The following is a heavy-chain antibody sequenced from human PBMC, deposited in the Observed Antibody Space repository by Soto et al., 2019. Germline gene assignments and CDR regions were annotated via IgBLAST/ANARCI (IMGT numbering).Heavy chain of an antibody. CDR2: IRGSGGST. J-gene: IGHJ4*02. V-gene: IGHV3-23*01. Sequence: EVQLLESGGGLVQPGGSLRLSCAASGFTFASYAMNWVRQAPGKGLEWVSGIRGSGGSTYYADPAKGRFTISRDNSKNTLYLQMNSLRAEDTAVYYCAKDRGYFYGPGSSIYYFDYWGQGTLVTVSS. D-gene: IGHD3-10*01. CDR3: AKDRGYFYGPGSSIYYFDY. CDR1: GFTFASYA.